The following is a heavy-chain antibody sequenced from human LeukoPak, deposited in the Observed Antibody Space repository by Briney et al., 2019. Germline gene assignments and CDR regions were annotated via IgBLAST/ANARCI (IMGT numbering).Heavy chain of an antibody. Sequence: SQTLSLTCTVSGGSISSYYWSWIRQPPGKGLEWIGYIYYSGSTNYNPSLKSRVTISVDTSKNQFSLKLSSVTAADTAVYYCARGRNYYDSSGYYVEGAFDIWGQGTMVTVSS. CDR3: ARGRNYYDSSGYYVEGAFDI. V-gene: IGHV4-59*01. CDR2: IYYSGST. CDR1: GGSISSYY. D-gene: IGHD3-22*01. J-gene: IGHJ3*02.